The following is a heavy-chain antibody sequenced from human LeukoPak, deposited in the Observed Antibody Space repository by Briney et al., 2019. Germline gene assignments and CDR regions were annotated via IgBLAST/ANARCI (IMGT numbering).Heavy chain of an antibody. J-gene: IGHJ3*01. CDR1: GFNFNDAA. V-gene: IGHV3-23*01. D-gene: IGHD5-24*01. CDR2: IASSGRNT. Sequence: GGSLRLSCAASGFNFNDAAMTWVRQAPGKGLEWVSLIASSGRNTYYTDSVRGRLTISRDNSKKTLSLQMNSLRVEDTAIYYCAKDIQLSAWGLGTMVTVSS. CDR3: AKDIQLSA.